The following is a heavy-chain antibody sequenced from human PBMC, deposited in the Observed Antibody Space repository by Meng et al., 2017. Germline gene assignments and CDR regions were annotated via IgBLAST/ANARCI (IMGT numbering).Heavy chain of an antibody. CDR2: IIPIFGTA. CDR1: GYTFTGYY. J-gene: IGHJ6*02. D-gene: IGHD4/OR15-4a*01. V-gene: IGHV1-69*05. Sequence: SVKVSCKASGYTFTGYYMHWVRQAPGQGLEWMGGIIPIFGTANYAQKFQGRVTITTDESTSTAYMELSSLRSEDTAVYYCARVDGGRYGTKGYYYGMDVWGQGTTVTGYS. CDR3: ARVDGGRYGTKGYYYGMDV.